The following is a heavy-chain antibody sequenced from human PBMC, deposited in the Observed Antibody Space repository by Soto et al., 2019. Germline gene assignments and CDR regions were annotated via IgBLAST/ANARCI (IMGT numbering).Heavy chain of an antibody. CDR3: ARKYCSGGSCYNPLDY. V-gene: IGHV4-34*01. Sequence: SETLSLTCAVYGGSFSGYYWSWIRQPPGKGLEWIGEINHSGSTNYNPSLKSRVTISVDTSKNQFSLKLSSVTAADTAVYYCARKYCSGGSCYNPLDYWGQGTLVTVSS. J-gene: IGHJ4*02. CDR2: INHSGST. D-gene: IGHD2-15*01. CDR1: GGSFSGYY.